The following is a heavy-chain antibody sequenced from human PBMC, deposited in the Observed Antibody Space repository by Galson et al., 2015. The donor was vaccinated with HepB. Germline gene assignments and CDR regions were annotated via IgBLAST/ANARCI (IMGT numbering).Heavy chain of an antibody. V-gene: IGHV4-59*01. Sequence: LTCTVSGGSMNNYYWNWIRQLPGKGLEWIGCIYYSGSTNYNPSLKSRVTISVDTTKNQFSLKLSSVTAADTAVYYCARGDMYSISSGGFELWGQGSLVTSSS. CDR1: GGSMNNYY. D-gene: IGHD1-26*01. CDR2: IYYSGST. CDR3: ARGDMYSISSGGFEL. J-gene: IGHJ4*02.